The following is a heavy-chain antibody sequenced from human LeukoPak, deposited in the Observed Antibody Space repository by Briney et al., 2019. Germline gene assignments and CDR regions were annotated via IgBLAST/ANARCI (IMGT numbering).Heavy chain of an antibody. J-gene: IGHJ4*02. D-gene: IGHD5-12*01. Sequence: ASVKVSCKASGYTFTNYGISWVRQAPGQGLEWMGWISAYNGNTNYAQKPQGRVTMTTDTSTSTAYMELRSLRSDDTAVYYCARDSADSGYDRSDYWGQGTLVTVSS. CDR2: ISAYNGNT. V-gene: IGHV1-18*01. CDR1: GYTFTNYG. CDR3: ARDSADSGYDRSDY.